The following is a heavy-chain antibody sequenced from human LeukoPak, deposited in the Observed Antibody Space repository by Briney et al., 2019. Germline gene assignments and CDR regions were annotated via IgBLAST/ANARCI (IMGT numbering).Heavy chain of an antibody. Sequence: AGGSLRLSCVASGFTFSSYSMSWVRQAPGKGLEWVSYIDTSSSTIYYADSVKGRFTISRDNAKNSLYLQMNSLRAEDTAVYYCARDRGCSSTSCKYLDYWGQGTLVTVSS. CDR1: GFTFSSYS. J-gene: IGHJ4*02. CDR2: IDTSSSTI. D-gene: IGHD2-2*01. V-gene: IGHV3-48*01. CDR3: ARDRGCSSTSCKYLDY.